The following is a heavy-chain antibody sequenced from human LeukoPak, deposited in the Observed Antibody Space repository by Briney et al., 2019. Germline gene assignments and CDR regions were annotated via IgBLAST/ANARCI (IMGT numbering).Heavy chain of an antibody. CDR2: FSGSGGST. D-gene: IGHD3-22*01. J-gene: IGHJ4*02. CDR3: AKPYYYDSSGHPVFDY. V-gene: IGHV3-23*01. CDR1: EFTFSSYA. Sequence: GGSLRLSCAPSEFTFSSYAMTWVRQAPGKGREGSSAFSGSGGSTYYADSVKGRFTISRDNSKNTLYLQMNSLRAEDTAVYYCAKPYYYDSSGHPVFDYWGQGTLVTVSS.